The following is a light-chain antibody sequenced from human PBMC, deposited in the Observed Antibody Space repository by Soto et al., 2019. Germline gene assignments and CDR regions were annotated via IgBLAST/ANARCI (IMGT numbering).Light chain of an antibody. CDR3: QQYHISPPDT. J-gene: IGKJ2*01. Sequence: EIVMTQSPATLSVSPGERATLSCRASQSVRSNLAWYQQKPGQAPRLLIYGASTRVTGIPARFSGSGSGTDFTLTISSLQSEDFAVYYCQQYHISPPDTFGQGTKVEIK. V-gene: IGKV3-15*01. CDR1: QSVRSN. CDR2: GAS.